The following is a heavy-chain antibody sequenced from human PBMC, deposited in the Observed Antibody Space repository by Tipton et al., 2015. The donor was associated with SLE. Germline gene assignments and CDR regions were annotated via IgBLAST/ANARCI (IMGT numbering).Heavy chain of an antibody. V-gene: IGHV4-30-4*01. D-gene: IGHD3-22*01. J-gene: IGHJ4*02. Sequence: TLSLTCTVSGGSISSGDYYWSWIRQPPGKGLEWIGYIYYSGSTNYNPSLKSRVTISVDTSKNQFSLKLSSVTAADTAVYYCARDTVSYYYDSSGLDYWGQGTLVTVSS. CDR1: GGSISSGDYY. CDR2: IYYSGST. CDR3: ARDTVSYYYDSSGLDY.